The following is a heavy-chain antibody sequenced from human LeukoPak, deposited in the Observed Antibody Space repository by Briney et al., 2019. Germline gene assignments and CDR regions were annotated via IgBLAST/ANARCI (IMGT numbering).Heavy chain of an antibody. D-gene: IGHD3-10*01. V-gene: IGHV3-23*01. J-gene: IGHJ6*03. CDR1: GFTFSSYA. CDR2: ISGSGGST. CDR3: AKDLLWFGGIKAPSSYYMDV. Sequence: GGSLRLSCAASGFTFSSYAMSWVRQAPGKGLEWVSAISGSGGSTYYADSVKGRFTISRDNSKNALYLQMNSLRAEDTAVYYCAKDLLWFGGIKAPSSYYMDVWGKGTTVTVSS.